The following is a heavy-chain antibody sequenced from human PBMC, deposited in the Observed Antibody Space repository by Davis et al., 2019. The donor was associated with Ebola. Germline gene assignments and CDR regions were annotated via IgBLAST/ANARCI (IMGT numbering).Heavy chain of an antibody. D-gene: IGHD6-13*01. V-gene: IGHV3-23*01. CDR1: GFIFNNYA. J-gene: IGHJ4*02. Sequence: GESLKISCVASGFIFNNYAMTWVRQAPGRGLEWVSTTSSGGSTTYYADSVKGRFTISRDNSKNTLYLQMNSLGVDDTAVYYCAKARSSWTPFDYWGQGTLVTVSS. CDR2: TSSGGSTT. CDR3: AKARSSWTPFDY.